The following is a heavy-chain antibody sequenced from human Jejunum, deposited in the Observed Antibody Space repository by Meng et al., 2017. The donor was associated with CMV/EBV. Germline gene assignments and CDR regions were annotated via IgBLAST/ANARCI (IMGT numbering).Heavy chain of an antibody. Sequence: SGFTFGTYAMHWVRQVPVGGLEWVAVISFHGTNKYYADSVKGRFTISRDNSKNTLYLYMNSLRDDDTAVYYCAREVENGYSYGFFDFWGQGTLVTVSS. D-gene: IGHD5-12*01. CDR1: GFTFGTYA. V-gene: IGHV3-30*04. CDR2: ISFHGTNK. CDR3: AREVENGYSYGFFDF. J-gene: IGHJ4*02.